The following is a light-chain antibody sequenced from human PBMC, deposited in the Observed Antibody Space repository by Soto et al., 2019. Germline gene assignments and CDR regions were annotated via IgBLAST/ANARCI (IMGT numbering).Light chain of an antibody. CDR1: SSDVGGYNY. CDR2: DVS. V-gene: IGLV2-11*01. Sequence: QSALTQPRSVSGSPGQSVTICCTRTSSDVGGYNYVSWYQQHPGKAPKLMIYDVSKRPSGVPDRFSGSKSGNTASLTISGLQAEDEADYYCCSYAGSYYVFGTGTKLTVL. J-gene: IGLJ1*01. CDR3: CSYAGSYYV.